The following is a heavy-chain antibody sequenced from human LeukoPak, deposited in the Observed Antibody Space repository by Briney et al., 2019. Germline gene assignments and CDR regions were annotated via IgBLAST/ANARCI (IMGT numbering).Heavy chain of an antibody. CDR2: ISWHSRSI. J-gene: IGHJ6*02. CDR1: GFTFDDYS. Sequence: PGGSLRLSCAASGFTFDDYSMHWVRQAPGKGLEWVAGISWHSRSIGYADSVKGRFTISRDNAKNSVSLQMNSLRTEDTALYYCTKDLSSQWFTDNRHYGMNVWGQGTTVAVSS. V-gene: IGHV3-9*01. CDR3: TKDLSSQWFTDNRHYGMNV. D-gene: IGHD3-22*01.